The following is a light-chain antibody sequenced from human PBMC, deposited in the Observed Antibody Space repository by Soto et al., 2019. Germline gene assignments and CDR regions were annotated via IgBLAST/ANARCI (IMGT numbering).Light chain of an antibody. Sequence: EMVMTQSPATLSVSPGGRATLSCRASQSVSSNLAWYRQKPGQAPGLLIYGASTRATGIPARFTGSGSGTEFTLTISSLQSEDFATYYCQQSYSTPLTFGGGTKVEIK. CDR1: QSVSSN. J-gene: IGKJ4*01. V-gene: IGKV3-15*01. CDR2: GAS. CDR3: QQSYSTPLT.